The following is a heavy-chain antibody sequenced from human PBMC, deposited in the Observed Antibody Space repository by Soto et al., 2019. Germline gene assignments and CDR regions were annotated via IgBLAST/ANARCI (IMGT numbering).Heavy chain of an antibody. CDR1: GGSISSGGYS. CDR3: ARVPSP. V-gene: IGHV4-30-2*01. J-gene: IGHJ5*02. CDR2: IDRSGST. Sequence: HLQLQESGSGLVKPSQTLSLTCAVSGGSISSGGYSWSWIRQPPGKGLEWIGYIDRSGSTYYNPALKSRVTIAVDRSKNQFSLKLSSVTAADTAVYYCARVPSPWGQGTLVTVSS.